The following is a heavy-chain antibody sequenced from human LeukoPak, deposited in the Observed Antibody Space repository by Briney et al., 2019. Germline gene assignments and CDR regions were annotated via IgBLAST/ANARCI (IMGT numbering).Heavy chain of an antibody. CDR3: GKLNGAKRGLGGGYFDY. CDR1: GFTFSSYA. Sequence: PGGSLRLSCAASGFTFSSYAMSWVRQAPGKGLEWVSAISGSGGSTYYADSVKGRFTISRDNSKNTLYLQMNSLRAEDTAVYYCGKLNGAKRGLGGGYFDYWGRGTLVTVSS. J-gene: IGHJ4*02. CDR2: ISGSGGST. V-gene: IGHV3-23*01. D-gene: IGHD3-16*01.